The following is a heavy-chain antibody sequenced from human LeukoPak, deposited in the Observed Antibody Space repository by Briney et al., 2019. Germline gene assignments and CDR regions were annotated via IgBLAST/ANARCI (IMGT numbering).Heavy chain of an antibody. CDR1: GGSISSGDYY. D-gene: IGHD4-11*01. J-gene: IGHJ5*02. CDR2: IYYSGST. CDR3: ARGTTVTTANWFDP. Sequence: KTSETLSLTCTVSGGSISSGDYYWSWIRQPPGKGLEWIGYIYYSGSTYYNPSLKSRVTISVDTSKNQFSLKLSSVTAADTAVYYCARGTTVTTANWFDPWGQGTLVTVSS. V-gene: IGHV4-30-4*08.